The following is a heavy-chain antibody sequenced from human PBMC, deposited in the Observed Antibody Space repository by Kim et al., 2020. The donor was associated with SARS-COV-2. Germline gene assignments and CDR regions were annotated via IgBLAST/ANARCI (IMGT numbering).Heavy chain of an antibody. CDR1: GFTFDVYA. D-gene: IGHD2-21*01. Sequence: GGSLRLSCVASGFTFDVYAMSWVRQAPGKGLEWVSVMRGGGGNKFYADSVRGRFTISRDNSKNTLYLQMNRLRAEDTALYYCAKMVIMDGYNYFYYYAMDVWGQGTTVTVSS. J-gene: IGHJ6*02. V-gene: IGHV3-23*01. CDR3: AKMVIMDGYNYFYYYAMDV. CDR2: MRGGGGNK.